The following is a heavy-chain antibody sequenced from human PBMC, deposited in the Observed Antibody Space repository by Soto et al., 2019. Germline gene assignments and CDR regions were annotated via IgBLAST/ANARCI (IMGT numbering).Heavy chain of an antibody. J-gene: IGHJ4*02. CDR2: IYYSGST. CDR1: GGSISSYY. D-gene: IGHD4-17*01. Sequence: SETLSLTCTVSGGSISSYYWSWIRQPPGKGLEWIGYIYYSGSTNYNPSLKSRVTISVDTSKNQFSLKLSSVTAADTAVYYCARVPSAIYGGNFNYFDYWGQGTLVTVSS. CDR3: ARVPSAIYGGNFNYFDY. V-gene: IGHV4-59*01.